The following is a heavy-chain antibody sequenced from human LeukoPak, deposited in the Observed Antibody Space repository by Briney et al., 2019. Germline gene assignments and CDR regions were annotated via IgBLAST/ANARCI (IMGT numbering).Heavy chain of an antibody. Sequence: GGSLRLSCTASGFIFSGSWMAWIRQAPGKGLEWVAIIKKDGSEKYYVDSMKGRFTISRDNAKNPLFLQMNSLRAEDTAVYYCARNIAADAPGWGQGTLVTVSS. V-gene: IGHV3-7*03. CDR1: GFIFSGSW. D-gene: IGHD6-13*01. CDR3: ARNIAADAPG. J-gene: IGHJ4*02. CDR2: IKKDGSEK.